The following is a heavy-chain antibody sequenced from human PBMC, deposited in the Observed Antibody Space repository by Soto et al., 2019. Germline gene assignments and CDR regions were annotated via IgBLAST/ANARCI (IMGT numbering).Heavy chain of an antibody. CDR1: LFTFSSYG. CDR3: ARSEGGAFEY. Sequence: SLRLSCTASLFTFSSYGMHWVLQAPFKGLEWVAVIWYDGSNKYYADSVKGRFTISRDNSKNTLYLQMNSLRAEDTAVYYCARSEGGAFEYWGQGTLVTVSS. J-gene: IGHJ4*02. CDR2: IWYDGSNK. D-gene: IGHD3-16*01. V-gene: IGHV3-33*01.